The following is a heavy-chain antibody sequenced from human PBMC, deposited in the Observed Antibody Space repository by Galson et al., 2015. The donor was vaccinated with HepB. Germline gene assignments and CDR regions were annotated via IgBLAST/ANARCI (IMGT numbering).Heavy chain of an antibody. V-gene: IGHV3-23*01. Sequence: SLRLSCAASGFTLSNYAMTWVRQAPGRGPEWVSSMTGTAGATFYADSVRGRFTISRDISKNTLFLQMDSLRADDTALYYCARDPNGDYVGAFEMWGQGTMVTVSS. J-gene: IGHJ3*02. CDR2: MTGTAGAT. D-gene: IGHD4-17*01. CDR3: ARDPNGDYVGAFEM. CDR1: GFTLSNYA.